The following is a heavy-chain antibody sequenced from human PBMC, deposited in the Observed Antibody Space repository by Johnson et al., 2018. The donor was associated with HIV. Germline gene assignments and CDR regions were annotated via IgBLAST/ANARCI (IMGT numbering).Heavy chain of an antibody. V-gene: IGHV3-30*03. CDR2: ISYDGSNK. CDR3: AREPNPMYSSSWQRASGAFDI. Sequence: QVQLVESGGGVVQPGRSLRLSCAASGFTFSSYGMHWVRQAPGKGLEWVAVISYDGSNKYYADSVKGRFPISRDNAKRSLYLQMNSLRAGDTAVYFCAREPNPMYSSSWQRASGAFDIWGQGTMVTVSS. D-gene: IGHD6-13*01. J-gene: IGHJ3*02. CDR1: GFTFSSYG.